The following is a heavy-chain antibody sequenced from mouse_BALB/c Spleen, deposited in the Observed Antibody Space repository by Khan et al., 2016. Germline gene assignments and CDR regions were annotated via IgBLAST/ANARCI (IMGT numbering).Heavy chain of an antibody. CDR3: ARLRRVYAMDS. V-gene: IGHV3-6*02. J-gene: IGHJ4*01. D-gene: IGHD2-12*01. CDR2: IRYDGSN. CDR1: GYSITSGYY. Sequence: VQLQESGPGLVKPSQSLSLTCSVTGYSITSGYYWNWIRQFPGNNLEWMGYIRYDGSNNYNPSLKNRISIARDTSKNQFLLKLNAVTAEDTATYYCARLRRVYAMDSWGQGTSVTVSS.